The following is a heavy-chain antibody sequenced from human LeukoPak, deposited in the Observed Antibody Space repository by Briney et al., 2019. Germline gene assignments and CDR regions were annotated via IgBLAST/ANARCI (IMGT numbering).Heavy chain of an antibody. D-gene: IGHD6-13*01. V-gene: IGHV3-73*01. Sequence: GGSLRLSCAASGFTFSGSAMHWVRQASGKGLEWVGRIRGKANSCATAYAASVKGRFTISRDDSKNTAYLQMNSLKTEDTAVYYCTRRGSSHKNYDYWGQGTLVTVSS. CDR3: TRRGSSHKNYDY. CDR1: GFTFSGSA. J-gene: IGHJ4*02. CDR2: IRGKANSCAT.